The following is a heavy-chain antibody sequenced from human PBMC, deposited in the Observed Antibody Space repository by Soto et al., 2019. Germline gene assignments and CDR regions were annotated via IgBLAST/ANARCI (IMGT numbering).Heavy chain of an antibody. CDR3: TISYYHVSGDSPVP. CDR1: GGSISSYY. CDR2: IYYGGSI. V-gene: IGHV4-59*01. J-gene: IGHJ5*02. D-gene: IGHD3-10*01. Sequence: SDILFVTCTVSGGSISSYYWRWIRQPPGKGLEWIGYIYYGGSINYNPSLKSRVIISVDTAKNQFSLRLSSVSAADTAVYYCTISYYHVSGDSPVPWRQGTSVTDSS.